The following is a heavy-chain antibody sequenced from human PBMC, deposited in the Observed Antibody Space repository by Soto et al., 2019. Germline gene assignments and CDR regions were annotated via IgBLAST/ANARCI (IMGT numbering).Heavy chain of an antibody. CDR2: INPSGGST. CDR3: ARDEGYCSGGRCNWFDP. Sequence: ASVKVSCKASGYTFTSYYMHWVRQAPGQGLEWMGIINPSGGSTSYAQKFQGRVTMTRDTSTSTVYMELSSLRSEDTAVYYCARDEGYCSGGRCNWFDPWGQGTLVTVSS. J-gene: IGHJ5*02. V-gene: IGHV1-46*01. D-gene: IGHD2-15*01. CDR1: GYTFTSYY.